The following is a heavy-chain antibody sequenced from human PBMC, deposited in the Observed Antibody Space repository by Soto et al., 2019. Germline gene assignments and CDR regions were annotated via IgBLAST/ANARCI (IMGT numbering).Heavy chain of an antibody. V-gene: IGHV3-33*01. Sequence: PGGSLRLSCAASGFTFSSYGTHWVRQAPGKGLEWVAVIWYDGSNKYYADSVKGRFTISRDNSKNTLYLQMNSLRAEDTAVYYCARDYVGPELRFLEWLLGGMDVWGQGTTVTVSS. CDR3: ARDYVGPELRFLEWLLGGMDV. D-gene: IGHD3-3*01. J-gene: IGHJ6*02. CDR1: GFTFSSYG. CDR2: IWYDGSNK.